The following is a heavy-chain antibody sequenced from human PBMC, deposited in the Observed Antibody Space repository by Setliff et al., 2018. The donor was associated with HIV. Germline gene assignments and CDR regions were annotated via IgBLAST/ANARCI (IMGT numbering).Heavy chain of an antibody. CDR1: GFIVSNYH. CDR3: ARDLQKSCY. V-gene: IGHV3-74*01. CDR2: ISPDGSLT. Sequence: GGSMRPSCAPSGFIVSNYHMHWVRQAPGKGLGWVSRISPDGSLTDYADAVKGRFTISRDSAKNTVYLQMNSLGAEDTAVYYCARDLQKSCYWGQGTLVTVSS. J-gene: IGHJ4*02.